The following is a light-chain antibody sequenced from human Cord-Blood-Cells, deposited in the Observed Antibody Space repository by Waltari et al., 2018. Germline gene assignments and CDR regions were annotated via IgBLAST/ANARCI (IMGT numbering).Light chain of an antibody. CDR2: DAS. CDR1: QSVSSY. Sequence: LVLTQSPATLSLSPGETAPLSCRASQSVSSYLAWYQQKPGQAPRLLIYDASNRATGIPARFSGSGSGTDFTLTISSLEPEDFAVYYCQQRSNWPLTFGPGTKVDIK. V-gene: IGKV3-11*01. CDR3: QQRSNWPLT. J-gene: IGKJ3*01.